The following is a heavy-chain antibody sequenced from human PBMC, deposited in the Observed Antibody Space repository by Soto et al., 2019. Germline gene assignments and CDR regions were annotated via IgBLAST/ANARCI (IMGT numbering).Heavy chain of an antibody. CDR3: ARGMTTVTTFDY. CDR1: GGSISSGGYS. CDR2: IYHSGST. D-gene: IGHD4-17*01. J-gene: IGHJ4*02. Sequence: QLQLQESGSGLVKPSQTLSLTCAVSGGSISSGGYSWSWIRQPPGKGLEWIGYIYHSGSTYYNPSLKSRVTITVERAKNQIPLKLSSVTAADTAVYYCARGMTTVTTFDYWGQGTLVTVSS. V-gene: IGHV4-30-2*01.